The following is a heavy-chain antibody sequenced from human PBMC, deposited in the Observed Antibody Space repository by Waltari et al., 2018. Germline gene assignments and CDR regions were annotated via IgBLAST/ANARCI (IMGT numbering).Heavy chain of an antibody. CDR2: IIPIFGTA. V-gene: IGHV1-69*08. J-gene: IGHJ4*02. CDR3: ARAAYYYDSSGPAGY. D-gene: IGHD3-22*01. CDR1: GGTFSSYA. Sequence: QVQLVQSGAEVKKPGSSVKVSCKASGGTFSSYAISWVRQAPGPGLEWMGRIIPIFGTANYAQKFQGRVTITADKSTSTAYMELSSLRSEDTAVYYCARAAYYYDSSGPAGYWGQGTLVTVSS.